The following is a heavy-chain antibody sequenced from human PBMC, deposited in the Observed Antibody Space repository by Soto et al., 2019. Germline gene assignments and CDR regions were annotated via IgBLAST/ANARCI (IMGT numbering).Heavy chain of an antibody. CDR2: IIPILGIA. D-gene: IGHD3-16*01. J-gene: IGHJ6*03. CDR1: GGTFSSYT. Sequence: ASVKVSCKASGGTFSSYTISWVRQAPGQGLEWMGRIIPILGIANYAQKFQGRVTITADKSTSTAYMELSSLRSEDTAVYYCASVNDPLGVLASAYYYYYMDVWGKGTTVTVSS. V-gene: IGHV1-69*02. CDR3: ASVNDPLGVLASAYYYYYMDV.